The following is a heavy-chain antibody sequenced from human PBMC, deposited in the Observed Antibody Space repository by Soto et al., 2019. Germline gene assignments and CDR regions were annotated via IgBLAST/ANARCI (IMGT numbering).Heavy chain of an antibody. CDR1: GGTFSTSA. D-gene: IGHD3-3*02. CDR2: IMPIFRTA. CDR3: ARDKERAQLGGNCYYVMDV. Sequence: QVQVVQSGAEVKKPGSSVKVSCKTSGGTFSTSAISWVRQAPGQGLEWMGGIMPIFRTADYAPKFQDRATITADESASTAYLEPTSLRPEATAVYGCARDKERAQLGGNCYYVMDVWGEGTTVTVTS. J-gene: IGHJ6*04. V-gene: IGHV1-69*12.